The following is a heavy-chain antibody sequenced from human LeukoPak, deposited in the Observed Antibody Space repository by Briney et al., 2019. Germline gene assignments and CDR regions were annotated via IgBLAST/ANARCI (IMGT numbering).Heavy chain of an antibody. CDR1: GFTYSSYA. Sequence: GGPLRLSCAASGFTYSSYAMSWVRQAPGKGLEGVSAISGGGGAIYCADSVKGRFTISRDNSKNTLYLQMNSLRAEDTAVYYCARDNTRSDFMITFGGVIVYLGQGTLVTVSS. V-gene: IGHV3-23*01. CDR3: ARDNTRSDFMITFGGVIVY. CDR2: ISGGGGAI. D-gene: IGHD3-16*02. J-gene: IGHJ4*02.